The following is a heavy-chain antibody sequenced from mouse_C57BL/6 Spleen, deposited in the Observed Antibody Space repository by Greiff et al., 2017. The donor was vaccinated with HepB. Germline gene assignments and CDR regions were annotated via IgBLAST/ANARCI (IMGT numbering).Heavy chain of an antibody. J-gene: IGHJ1*03. Sequence: DVMLVESGGGLVKPGGSLKLSCAASGFTFSSYPMSWVRQTPEKRLEWVATISGGGGNTYYPDSVKGRFTISRDNAKNTLYLQMSSLRSEDTALYYCAREFETTVVPHWYFDVWGTGTTVTVSS. V-gene: IGHV5-9*01. D-gene: IGHD1-1*01. CDR3: AREFETTVVPHWYFDV. CDR2: ISGGGGNT. CDR1: GFTFSSYP.